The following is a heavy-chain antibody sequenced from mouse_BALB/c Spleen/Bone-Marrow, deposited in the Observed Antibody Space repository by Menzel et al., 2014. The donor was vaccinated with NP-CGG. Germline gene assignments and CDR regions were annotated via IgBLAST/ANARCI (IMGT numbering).Heavy chain of an antibody. D-gene: IGHD2-14*01. CDR3: ARHGEERPVLAMDY. Sequence: EVKLVESGGGLVEPGGSLKLSCAASGFTFIAYTMSWVRQTPEKRLEWVAYINNGGGSTYYPDTVKGRFTTSRDNAKNTLYLQMSSLKSEDTAMYYCARHGEERPVLAMDYWGQGTSVTVSS. CDR2: INNGGGST. CDR1: GFTFIAYT. J-gene: IGHJ4*01. V-gene: IGHV5-12-2*01.